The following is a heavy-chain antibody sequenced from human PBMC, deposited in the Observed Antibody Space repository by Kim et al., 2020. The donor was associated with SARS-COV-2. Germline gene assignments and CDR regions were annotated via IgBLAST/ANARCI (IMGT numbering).Heavy chain of an antibody. CDR2: IYYSGST. CDR1: GGSISSSSYY. J-gene: IGHJ5*02. CDR3: ARLCKFGGFGELLFGWFDP. Sequence: SETLSLTCTVSGGSISSSSYYWGWIRQPPGKGLEWIGSIYYSGSTYYNPSLKSRVTISVDTSKNQFSLKLSSVTAADTAVYYCARLCKFGGFGELLFGWFDPWGQGTLVTVSS. V-gene: IGHV4-39*01. D-gene: IGHD3-10*01.